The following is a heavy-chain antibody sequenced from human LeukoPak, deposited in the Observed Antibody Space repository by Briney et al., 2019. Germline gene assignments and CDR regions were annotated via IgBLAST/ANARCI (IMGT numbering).Heavy chain of an antibody. D-gene: IGHD1-26*01. CDR1: GFRLSRLG. J-gene: IGHJ4*02. CDR3: PWEGY. CDR2: INEDGSVK. Sequence: GGSLGFSLQAPGFRLSRLGMNWVGQAPGKGLEWVANINEDGSVKNYVDSVRGRFTVSRDNAKNSLYLQMNSLRGEDTAVYCSPWEGYWGQGTLVTVSS. V-gene: IGHV3-7*01.